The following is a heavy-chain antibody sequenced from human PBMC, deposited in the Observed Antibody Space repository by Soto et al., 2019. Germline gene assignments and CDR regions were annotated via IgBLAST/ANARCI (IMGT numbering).Heavy chain of an antibody. D-gene: IGHD6-6*01. J-gene: IGHJ5*02. CDR2: INAHSGGT. CDR3: AKDLTRQLAYWLDP. Sequence: ASVEVSCKASGFSFTGYYIHWLLQAPGQGLEWMGWINAHSGGTEYARKFQGRVTLTRDTSIATAYLTLTSLTSDDTALYYCAKDLTRQLAYWLDPWGQGTQVTVSS. V-gene: IGHV1-2*02. CDR1: GFSFTGYY.